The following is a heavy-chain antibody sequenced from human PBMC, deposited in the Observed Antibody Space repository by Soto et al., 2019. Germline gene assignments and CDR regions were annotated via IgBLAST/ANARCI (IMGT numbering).Heavy chain of an antibody. CDR1: GFPFSAYN. J-gene: IGHJ4*01. D-gene: IGHD3-16*01. V-gene: IGHV3-21*01. CDR3: SRSPEVGVRGAY. Sequence: GGSLRLSCTGSGFPFSAYNINWVRQAPGKGLEWVSSITVGSSHIYQPNSMKGRFTISRDDAKNSVYLQIDSLRDEDTALYYCSRSPEVGVRGAYWGHGSMVTVSS. CDR2: ITVGSSHI.